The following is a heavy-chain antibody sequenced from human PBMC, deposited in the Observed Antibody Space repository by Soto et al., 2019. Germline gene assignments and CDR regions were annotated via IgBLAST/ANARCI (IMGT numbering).Heavy chain of an antibody. CDR3: AREDYYDSSGYGAGGFDY. Sequence: PGGSLRLSCAASGFTFSSFSMHWVRQAPGKGLEWVAVIWYDGSNKYYADSVKGRFTISRDNSKNTLYLQMNSLRAEDTAVYYCAREDYYDSSGYGAGGFDYWGQGTLVTVSS. D-gene: IGHD3-22*01. CDR2: IWYDGSNK. J-gene: IGHJ4*02. CDR1: GFTFSSFS. V-gene: IGHV3-33*08.